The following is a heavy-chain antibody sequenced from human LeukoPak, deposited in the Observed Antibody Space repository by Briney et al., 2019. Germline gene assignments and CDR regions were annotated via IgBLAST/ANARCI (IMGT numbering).Heavy chain of an antibody. J-gene: IGHJ4*02. Sequence: SETLSLTCTVSGASISTSRDYWGWIRQPPGKGLEWIGSIYYIGDTYYNPSLKSRVTMSLDMSKNQFSLKLSSVTAADTAVYYCARVTGYMIEDYFDSWGQGTLVTVSS. CDR2: IYYIGDT. D-gene: IGHD3-22*01. CDR1: GASISTSRDY. V-gene: IGHV4-39*07. CDR3: ARVTGYMIEDYFDS.